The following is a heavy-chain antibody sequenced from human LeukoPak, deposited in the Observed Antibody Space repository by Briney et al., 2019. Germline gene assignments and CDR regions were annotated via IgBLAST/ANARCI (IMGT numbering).Heavy chain of an antibody. D-gene: IGHD3-3*01. CDR3: ARVPHSITISEGWFDP. J-gene: IGHJ5*02. CDR1: GFTFSSYS. V-gene: IGHV3-48*01. Sequence: GGSLRLSCTASGFTFSSYSMNWVRQARGRGLEWVSYISSSSRTIYYADSVKGRFTISRDNAKNSLYLQMNSLRAEDTAVYYCARVPHSITISEGWFDPWGQGTLVTVSS. CDR2: ISSSSRTI.